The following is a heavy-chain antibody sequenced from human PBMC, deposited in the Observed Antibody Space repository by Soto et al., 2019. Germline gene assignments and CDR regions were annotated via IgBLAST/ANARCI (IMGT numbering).Heavy chain of an antibody. D-gene: IGHD3-10*01. V-gene: IGHV3-20*01. J-gene: IGHJ6*03. CDR3: ARRDGSGKHGYYYYYMDV. CDR1: GFTFDDYG. CDR2: INWNGGST. Sequence: EVQLVESGGGVVRPGGSLRLSCAASGFTFDDYGMSWVRQAPGTGLEWVSGINWNGGSTGYADSVKGRFTISRDNAQHSLCLQMNSLGAEDTALYHCARRDGSGKHGYYYYYMDVWGKGTTVTVSS.